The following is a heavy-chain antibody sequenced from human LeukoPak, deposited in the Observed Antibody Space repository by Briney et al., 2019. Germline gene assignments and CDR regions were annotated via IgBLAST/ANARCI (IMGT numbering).Heavy chain of an antibody. D-gene: IGHD2-21*01. CDR1: GYSFTNYW. J-gene: IGHJ2*01. CDR3: ARLFLLWAASPRGCFDL. Sequence: GESLKISCKGSGYSFTNYWIGWVRQMPGKGLEWMGIIYPGASDTRYSPSFQDQVTISADKSIGTAYLQWSSLKASDTAMYYCARLFLLWAASPRGCFDLWGRGTLVTVSS. CDR2: IYPGASDT. V-gene: IGHV5-51*01.